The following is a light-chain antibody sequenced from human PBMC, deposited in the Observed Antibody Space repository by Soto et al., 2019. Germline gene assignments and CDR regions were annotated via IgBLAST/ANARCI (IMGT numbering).Light chain of an antibody. J-gene: IGKJ2*01. CDR2: GAS. Sequence: EIVLTQSPGTLSLSPGERATLSCRASQSVSSSYLAWYQQKPGQAPRLLIYGASSSATGIPDRFSGSGSGTDFTLTISRLEPEDFAVYYCQHYGSSPRYTFGQGTKLEIK. V-gene: IGKV3-20*01. CDR1: QSVSSSY. CDR3: QHYGSSPRYT.